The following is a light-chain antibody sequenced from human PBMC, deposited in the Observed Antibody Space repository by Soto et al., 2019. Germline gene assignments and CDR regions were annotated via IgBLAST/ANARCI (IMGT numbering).Light chain of an antibody. V-gene: IGLV2-14*01. J-gene: IGLJ1*01. CDR3: SSYTRSRTYV. Sequence: QSALTPPASVSGSPGQSITISCTGPSRDVGGYNYVSWYRQHPGRAPKLMIYDVSNRPSGVSNRFSGSKSGNTASLTISGLQAEDEADSYCSSYTRSRTYVFGPGTKLTVL. CDR2: DVS. CDR1: SRDVGGYNY.